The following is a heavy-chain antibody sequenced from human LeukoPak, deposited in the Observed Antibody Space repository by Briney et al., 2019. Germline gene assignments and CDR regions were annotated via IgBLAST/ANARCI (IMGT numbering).Heavy chain of an antibody. CDR1: GFTFSDYY. J-gene: IGHJ5*02. CDR2: ISSSGSTI. V-gene: IGHV3-11*01. CDR3: AREYSSSWYVNRFDP. D-gene: IGHD6-13*01. Sequence: GGSLRLSCAASGFTFSDYYMSWICQAPGKGLEWVSYISSSGSTIYYADSVKGRFTISRDNAKNSLYLQMNSLRAEDTAVYYCAREYSSSWYVNRFDPWGQGTLVTVSS.